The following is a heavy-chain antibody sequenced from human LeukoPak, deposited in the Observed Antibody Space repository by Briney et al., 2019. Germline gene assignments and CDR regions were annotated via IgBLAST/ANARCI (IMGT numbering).Heavy chain of an antibody. CDR3: ARDQLGAFDI. D-gene: IGHD1-1*01. Sequence: PGGSLRLSCAASGFTFSSYSMNWVRQAPGKGLGWVSSISSSSSYIYCADSVKGRFTISRDNAKNSLYLQMNSLRAEDTAVYYCARDQLGAFDIWGQGTMVTVSS. CDR1: GFTFSSYS. CDR2: ISSSSSYI. V-gene: IGHV3-21*01. J-gene: IGHJ3*02.